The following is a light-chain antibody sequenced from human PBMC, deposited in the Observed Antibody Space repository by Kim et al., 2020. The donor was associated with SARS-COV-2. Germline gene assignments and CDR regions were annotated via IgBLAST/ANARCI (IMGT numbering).Light chain of an antibody. V-gene: IGLV2-14*04. CDR1: NNAFGGYNY. CDR2: AVL. J-gene: IGLJ3*02. CDR3: ASRGTTSTWV. Sequence: GQSITISCTATNNAFGGYNYVSWYHQHPCKVPKLLLYAVLKRPSGVSNRFSGSKSTNTASLTISGLQPDDEADYYCASRGTTSTWVFGGGTQLTVL.